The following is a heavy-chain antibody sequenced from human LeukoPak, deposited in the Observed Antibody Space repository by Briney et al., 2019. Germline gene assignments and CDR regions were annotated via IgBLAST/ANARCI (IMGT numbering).Heavy chain of an antibody. CDR2: INANSGTR. V-gene: IGHV3-23*01. D-gene: IGHD4-23*01. Sequence: GGSLRLSCAASGFAFSFFAMSWLRQAPGKGLEWVSTINANSGTRSYAASVRGRFTISRDNSKNTLYLQMNSLRAEDTAVYYCARYVGGGNSGGFDYWGQGTLVIVSS. J-gene: IGHJ4*02. CDR3: ARYVGGGNSGGFDY. CDR1: GFAFSFFA.